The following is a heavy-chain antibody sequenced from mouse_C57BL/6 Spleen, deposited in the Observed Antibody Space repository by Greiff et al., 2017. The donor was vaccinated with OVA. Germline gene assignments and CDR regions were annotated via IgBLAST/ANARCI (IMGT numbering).Heavy chain of an antibody. CDR1: GYTFTSYW. V-gene: IGHV1-64*01. D-gene: IGHD1-1*01. Sequence: QVQLQQPGAELVKPGASVKLSCKASGYTFTSYWMHWVKQRPGQGLEWIGMIHPNSGSTNYNEKFKSKATLTVDKSSSTAYMQLSSLTSEDSAVYYCARSGGVITTVGDFDYWGQGTTLTVSS. CDR3: ARSGGVITTVGDFDY. CDR2: IHPNSGST. J-gene: IGHJ2*01.